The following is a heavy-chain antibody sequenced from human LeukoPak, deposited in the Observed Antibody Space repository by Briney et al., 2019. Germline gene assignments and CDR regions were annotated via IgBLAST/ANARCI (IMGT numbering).Heavy chain of an antibody. J-gene: IGHJ3*02. CDR3: AESPRGDAFDI. CDR2: IYHSGST. CDR1: GGSISSYY. V-gene: IGHV4-59*12. Sequence: SETLSLTCTVSGGSISSYYWSWIRQPPGKGLEWIGEIYHSGSTNYNPSLKSRVTISVDKSKNQFSLKLSSVTAADTAVYYCAESPRGDAFDIWGQGTMVTVSS. D-gene: IGHD3-10*01.